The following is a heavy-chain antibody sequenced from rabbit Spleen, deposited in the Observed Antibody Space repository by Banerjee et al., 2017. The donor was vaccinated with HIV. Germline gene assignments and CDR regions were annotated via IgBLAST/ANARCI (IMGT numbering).Heavy chain of an antibody. V-gene: IGHV1S7*01. CDR1: GFTLSSYY. Sequence: QLKESGGGLVQPGGSLKLSCKASGFTLSSYYMNWVRQAPGKGLEWIGYIDPVFGITYYASWVNGRFSISRENALNTVFLQMTSLTAADTATYFCARDGAGGSYFALWGPGSLVTVS. CDR2: IDPVFGIT. CDR3: ARDGAGGSYFAL. D-gene: IGHD8-1*01. J-gene: IGHJ4*01.